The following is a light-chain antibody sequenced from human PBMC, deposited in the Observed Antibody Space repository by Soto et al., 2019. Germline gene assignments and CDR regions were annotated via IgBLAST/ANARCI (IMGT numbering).Light chain of an antibody. CDR3: QQHNSYSLT. CDR2: YAS. Sequence: DILMTQSPSTLSASVGDRVTITCRASQSISGRLAWYLQKPGKAPKLLISYASNLESGIPSRFSGSGSGTEFTLTISSLQPDDFATYYCQQHNSYSLTFGGGTRVEIK. CDR1: QSISGR. V-gene: IGKV1-5*01. J-gene: IGKJ4*01.